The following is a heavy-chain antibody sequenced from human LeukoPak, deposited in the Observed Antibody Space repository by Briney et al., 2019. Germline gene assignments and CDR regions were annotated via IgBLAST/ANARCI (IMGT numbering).Heavy chain of an antibody. CDR3: ARERQDTIIHSGAFDI. D-gene: IGHD3-10*01. J-gene: IGHJ3*02. CDR2: IANDGSHT. CDR1: GFTFSNYF. Sequence: PGGSLRLSCAASGFTFSNYFMHWVRQAPGKGLEWVADIANDGSHTFYVESVKGRFIISRDNSKNTLYLQMNSLRVEDTAVYFCARERQDTIIHSGAFDIWGQGTMVTVSS. V-gene: IGHV3-30-3*01.